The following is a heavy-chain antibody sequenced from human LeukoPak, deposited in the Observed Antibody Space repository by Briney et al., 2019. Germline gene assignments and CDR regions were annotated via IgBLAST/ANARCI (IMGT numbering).Heavy chain of an antibody. J-gene: IGHJ5*02. D-gene: IGHD1-1*01. Sequence: GGSLRLSCAASGFTFNIYGMSWVRQAPGKGLEWVSTISGGGENTHYADSVKGRFTVSRDNSKNTMYLQMNNLRGDDTALYYCTKDVGPGYDWFNPWGQGTQVTVSS. CDR3: TKDVGPGYDWFNP. CDR1: GFTFNIYG. CDR2: ISGGGENT. V-gene: IGHV3-23*01.